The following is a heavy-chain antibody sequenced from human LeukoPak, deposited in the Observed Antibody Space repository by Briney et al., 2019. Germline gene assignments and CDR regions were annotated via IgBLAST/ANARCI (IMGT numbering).Heavy chain of an antibody. V-gene: IGHV3-21*01. CDR2: ISSSSGYI. Sequence: GGSLRLSCAASGFTFSNYSMNWVRQAPGKGLEWVSSISSSSGYIYYADSVKGRFTISRDNAQNSLFLQMNSLRAADTAIYYCARDLDYDSGGYTQSSAYWGQGTLVTVSS. J-gene: IGHJ4*02. CDR1: GFTFSNYS. CDR3: ARDLDYDSGGYTQSSAY. D-gene: IGHD3-22*01.